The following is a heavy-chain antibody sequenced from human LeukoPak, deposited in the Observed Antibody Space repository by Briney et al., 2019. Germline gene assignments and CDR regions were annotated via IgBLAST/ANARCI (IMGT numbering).Heavy chain of an antibody. CDR1: GVSISNTVYY. CDR3: ATTSGYRNYYYYSIDV. D-gene: IGHD3-22*01. V-gene: IGHV4-39*01. J-gene: IGHJ6*03. CDR2: SFDGGNT. Sequence: PSETLSLTCTVSGVSISNTVYYWRWIRQAPGKGLGWIGTSFDGGNTYYNPSRKSRFTMSVDGSKNQFSLTLASVTAADTAVYYCATTSGYRNYYYYSIDVWGKGTTVTVSS.